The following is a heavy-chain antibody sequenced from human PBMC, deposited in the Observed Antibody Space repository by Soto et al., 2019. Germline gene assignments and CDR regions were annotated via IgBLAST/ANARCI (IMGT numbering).Heavy chain of an antibody. Sequence: QVQLQQWGAGLLKPSETLSLTCAVYGGSFSGYYWSWIRQPPGKGLEWMGEINRSGSTNYNPSLKSRVTISVDTSKNQFSLKLSSVTAADTAVYYCARAIVVVVAATGYFDYWGQRTLVTVSS. CDR3: ARAIVVVVAATGYFDY. V-gene: IGHV4-34*01. CDR2: INRSGST. CDR1: GGSFSGYY. J-gene: IGHJ4*02. D-gene: IGHD2-15*01.